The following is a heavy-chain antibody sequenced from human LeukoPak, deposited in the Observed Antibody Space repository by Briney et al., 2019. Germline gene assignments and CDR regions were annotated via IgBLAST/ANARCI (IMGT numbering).Heavy chain of an antibody. Sequence: GGSLRLSCAASGFTFSSYGMHWVRQAPGKGLEWVAFTRYDGSNKYYADSVKGRFTISRDNSKNTLYLQMNSLRAEDTAVYYCAKPRFRPVNYLFDYWGQGTLVTVSS. V-gene: IGHV3-30*02. J-gene: IGHJ4*02. CDR2: TRYDGSNK. CDR1: GFTFSSYG. D-gene: IGHD4-11*01. CDR3: AKPRFRPVNYLFDY.